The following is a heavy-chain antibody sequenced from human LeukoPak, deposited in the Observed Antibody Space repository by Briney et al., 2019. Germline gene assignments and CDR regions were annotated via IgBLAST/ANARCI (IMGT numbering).Heavy chain of an antibody. CDR3: VRGSTLRHYQY. J-gene: IGHJ4*02. V-gene: IGHV4-39*01. CDR2: IYYSGST. D-gene: IGHD3-16*01. CDR1: SGSISSSPYD. Sequence: SETLSLNGTVSSGSISSSPYDWRWIRRPPGKRLEWIGSIYYSGSTYYNPSLKSRTSVSVDTSKNQCSLTLSSVTAADTAVYYCVRGSTLRHYQYWGQGTLVTVSS.